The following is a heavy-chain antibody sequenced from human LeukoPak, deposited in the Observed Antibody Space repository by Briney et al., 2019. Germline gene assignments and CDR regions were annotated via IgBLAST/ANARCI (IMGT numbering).Heavy chain of an antibody. J-gene: IGHJ4*02. Sequence: GGSLRLSCAASGFTLSNYAMSWVRQAPGKGLEWVSTISDSGAGTYYADSVKGRFSISRDSSKHTLYLQMNSLRAEDTALYYCAKGVRGYSGLSPLDYWGQRTLVTVSS. CDR3: AKGVRGYSGLSPLDY. V-gene: IGHV3-23*01. D-gene: IGHD5-12*01. CDR2: ISDSGAGT. CDR1: GFTLSNYA.